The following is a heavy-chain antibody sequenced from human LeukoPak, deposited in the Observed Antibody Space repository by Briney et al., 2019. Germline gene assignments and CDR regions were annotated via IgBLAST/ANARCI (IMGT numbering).Heavy chain of an antibody. CDR3: ANGGGFVIFDY. CDR2: MSYDGSNK. CDR1: GFTFSSYG. V-gene: IGHV3-30*18. Sequence: GGSLRLSCAASGFTFSSYGMHWVRQAPGKGLEWVAVMSYDGSNKYYADSVKGRFTISRDNSKNTLYLQMNSLRAEDTAVYYCANGGGFVIFDYWGQGTLVTVSS. J-gene: IGHJ4*02. D-gene: IGHD3-16*01.